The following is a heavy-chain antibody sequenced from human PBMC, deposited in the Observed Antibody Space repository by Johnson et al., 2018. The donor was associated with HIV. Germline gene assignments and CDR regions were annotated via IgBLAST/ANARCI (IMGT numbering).Heavy chain of an antibody. V-gene: IGHV3-20*04. J-gene: IGHJ3*02. CDR3: ARSIVGAIVDAFDM. CDR1: GFTFSSYP. D-gene: IGHD1-26*01. Sequence: VQLVESGGGVVQPGRSLRLSCAASGFTFSSYPMHWVRQAPGKGLEWVSGINWNGGSTNYADSVKGRFTISRDNAKNSLYLQMNSLRAEDTAVYYCARSIVGAIVDAFDMWGQATMVTVSS. CDR2: INWNGGST.